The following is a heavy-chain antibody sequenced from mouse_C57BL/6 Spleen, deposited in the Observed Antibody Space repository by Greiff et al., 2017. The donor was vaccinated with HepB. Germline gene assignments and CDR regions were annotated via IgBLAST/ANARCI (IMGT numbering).Heavy chain of an antibody. CDR2: ISSGGSYT. CDR3: ARHPLTGYFDY. CDR1: GFTFSSYG. Sequence: EVMLVESGGDLVKPGGSLKLSCAASGFTFSSYGMSWVRQTPDKRLEWVATISSGGSYTYYPDSVKGRFTISRDNAKNTLYLQMSSLKSEDTAMYYCARHPLTGYFDYWGQGTTLTVSS. J-gene: IGHJ2*01. D-gene: IGHD4-1*01. V-gene: IGHV5-6*01.